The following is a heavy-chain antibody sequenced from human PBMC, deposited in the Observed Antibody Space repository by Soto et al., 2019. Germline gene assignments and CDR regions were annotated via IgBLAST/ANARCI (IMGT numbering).Heavy chain of an antibody. J-gene: IGHJ5*02. D-gene: IGHD3-22*01. CDR3: ASDVPMIGTPA. V-gene: IGHV1-69*13. Sequence: ASVKVSCKASGGTFSSYAISWVRQAPGQGLEWMGGIIPIFGTANYAQKFQGRVTITADESTSTAYMELSSLRSEDTAVYYCASDVPMIGTPAWGQGTLVTVSS. CDR1: GGTFSSYA. CDR2: IIPIFGTA.